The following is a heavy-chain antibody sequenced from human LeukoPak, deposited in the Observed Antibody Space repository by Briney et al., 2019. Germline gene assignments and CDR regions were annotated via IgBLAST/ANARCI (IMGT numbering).Heavy chain of an antibody. CDR2: IYYSGST. CDR3: ARRYYYDNSGEWATYYFDY. CDR1: GGSICSYY. J-gene: IGHJ4*02. D-gene: IGHD3-22*01. Sequence: SETLSLTCTVSGGSICSYYWIWMRPPPGQGLEWWGYIYYSGSTNYNPSLKSRVTISVDTSKNQFSMKLSSVTAADAAVNYCARRYYYDNSGEWATYYFDYWGQGTLVTVSS. V-gene: IGHV4-59*01.